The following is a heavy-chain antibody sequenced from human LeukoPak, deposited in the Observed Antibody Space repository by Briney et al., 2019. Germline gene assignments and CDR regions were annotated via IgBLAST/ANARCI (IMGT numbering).Heavy chain of an antibody. CDR3: ATRPDIASTGPGWFDP. D-gene: IGHD6-13*01. CDR1: GLSFSGYY. CDR2: INHSGST. Sequence: SETLSLTCAVYGLSFSGYYWSWIRQPPGKGLEWIGEINHSGSTNYNSSLKSRVTISVDTSKNQFSLTLSSVTAADTAVYYCATRPDIASTGPGWFDPWGQGTLVTVSS. J-gene: IGHJ5*02. V-gene: IGHV4-34*01.